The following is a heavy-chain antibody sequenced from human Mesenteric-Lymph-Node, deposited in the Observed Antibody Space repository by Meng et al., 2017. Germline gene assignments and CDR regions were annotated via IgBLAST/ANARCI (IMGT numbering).Heavy chain of an antibody. Sequence: GESLKISCAASGFTFSSYEMNWVRQAPGKGLEWVSYISSSGRTIYYADSVKGRFTISRDNAKNSLYLQMNSLRVEDTAVYYCARAPDFVYLDYWVQGTLVTVS. V-gene: IGHV3-48*03. J-gene: IGHJ4*02. CDR2: ISSSGRTI. CDR1: GFTFSSYE. D-gene: IGHD2-21*02. CDR3: ARAPDFVYLDY.